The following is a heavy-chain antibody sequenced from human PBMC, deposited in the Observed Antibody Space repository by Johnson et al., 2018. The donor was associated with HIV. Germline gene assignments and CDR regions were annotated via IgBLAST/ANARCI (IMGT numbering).Heavy chain of an antibody. Sequence: VQLVESGGGLVQSGGSLRLSCEASGFTVSSNYMSWVRQAPGKGLEWVSVIYSGGSAFYADSVKGRFIISRDNSKNTLYLQMNSLRAEDTAVYYCARDSYAYVWGSYRHDAFDIWGQGTMVTVSS. V-gene: IGHV3-66*01. CDR2: IYSGGSA. J-gene: IGHJ3*02. D-gene: IGHD3-16*02. CDR1: GFTVSSNY. CDR3: ARDSYAYVWGSYRHDAFDI.